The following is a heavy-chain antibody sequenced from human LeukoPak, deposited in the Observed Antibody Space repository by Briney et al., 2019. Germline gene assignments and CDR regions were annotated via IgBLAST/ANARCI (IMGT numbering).Heavy chain of an antibody. J-gene: IGHJ6*03. CDR3: ARDSFEYSSSPSDTYYYYYYMDV. CDR2: FDPEDGET. D-gene: IGHD6-6*01. Sequence: ASVKVSCKVSGYTLTELSMHWVRQAPGKGLEWMGGFDPEDGETIYAQKFQGRVTITADESTSTAYMELSSLRSEDTAVYYCARDSFEYSSSPSDTYYYYYYMDVWGKGTTVTVSS. V-gene: IGHV1-24*01. CDR1: GYTLTELS.